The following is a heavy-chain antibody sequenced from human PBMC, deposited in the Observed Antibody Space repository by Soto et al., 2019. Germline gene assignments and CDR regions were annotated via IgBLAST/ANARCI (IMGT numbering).Heavy chain of an antibody. CDR1: GGSFDDFY. Sequence: QVQLQQWGAGLLRPSETLSLTCAFYGGSFDDFYWSWVRQSPGKGLEWVGGISHAGGTNYSPSRASPVSISVYTSKNQFSLHLRSVTAADTGLYYCARGQLVWYGDLTPYHRDMDVWGQGTTVTVSS. CDR3: ARGQLVWYGDLTPYHRDMDV. D-gene: IGHD3-10*01. V-gene: IGHV4-34*02. J-gene: IGHJ6*02. CDR2: ISHAGGT.